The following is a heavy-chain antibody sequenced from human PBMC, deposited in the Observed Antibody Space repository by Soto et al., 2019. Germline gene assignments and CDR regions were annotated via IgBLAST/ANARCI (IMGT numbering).Heavy chain of an antibody. D-gene: IGHD2-2*01. V-gene: IGHV3-30-3*01. CDR2: ISYDGSNK. CDR1: GFTFSSYA. Sequence: QVQLVESGGGVVQPGRSLRLSCAASGFTFSSYAMHWVRQAPGKGLEWVAVISYDGSNKYYADSVKGRFTISRDNSKNTLYLQMNSLRAEDTAVYYCARSLVVHPDYWGQGTLVTVSS. CDR3: ARSLVVHPDY. J-gene: IGHJ4*02.